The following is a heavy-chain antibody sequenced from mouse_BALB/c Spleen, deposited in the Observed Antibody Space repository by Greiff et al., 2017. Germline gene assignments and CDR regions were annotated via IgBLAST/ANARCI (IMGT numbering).Heavy chain of an antibody. CDR2: IYPGNSDT. Sequence: VQLQQSGTVLARPGASVKMSCKASGYTFTSYWMHWVKQRPGQGLEWIGAIYPGNSDTSYNQKFKGKAKLTAVTSTSTAYMELSSLTNEDSAVYYCTRNDGYYKGFDYWGQGTTRTVSS. V-gene: IGHV1-5*01. CDR1: GYTFTSYW. D-gene: IGHD2-3*01. CDR3: TRNDGYYKGFDY. J-gene: IGHJ2*01.